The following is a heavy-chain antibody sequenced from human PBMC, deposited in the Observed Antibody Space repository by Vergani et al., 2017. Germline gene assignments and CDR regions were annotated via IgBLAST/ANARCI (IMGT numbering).Heavy chain of an antibody. CDR2: ISGSGGST. CDR1: GFTFSSYA. D-gene: IGHD4-11*01. J-gene: IGHJ6*02. CDR3: AKNINSDYLVWYYYYGMDV. V-gene: IGHV3-23*01. Sequence: EVQLLESGGGLVQPGGSLRLSCAASGFTFSSYAMSWVRQAPGKGLEWVSAISGSGGSTYYADSVKGRFTISRDNSKNTLYLQMNSLRAEDTAVYYCAKNINSDYLVWYYYYGMDVWGQGTTVTVSS.